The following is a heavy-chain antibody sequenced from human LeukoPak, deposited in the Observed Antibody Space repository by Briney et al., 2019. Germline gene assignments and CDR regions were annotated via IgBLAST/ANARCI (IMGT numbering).Heavy chain of an antibody. V-gene: IGHV3-15*01. Sequence: GGSLRLSFVASGFRFNNAWMSWVRQAPGKGLEWVGRIKSKTDGGTTDYVAPVKGRFTISRDDSKNTLYLQMDSLKTEDTAVYYCTRTYYYDSSGYLHWGQGTLVTVSS. CDR1: GFRFNNAW. J-gene: IGHJ4*02. CDR2: IKSKTDGGTT. D-gene: IGHD3-22*01. CDR3: TRTYYYDSSGYLH.